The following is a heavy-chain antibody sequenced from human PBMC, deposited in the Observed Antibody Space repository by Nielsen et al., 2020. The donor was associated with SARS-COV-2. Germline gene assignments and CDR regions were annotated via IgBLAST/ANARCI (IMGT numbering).Heavy chain of an antibody. J-gene: IGHJ3*02. Sequence: GGSLRLSCSASGFVFSDHYMSWIRQAPGKGPEWVSYISNRGTYTNHADSVKSRFTISRDNSKNTLYLQMNSLRAEDTAVYYCARDPAQWLASNDAFDIWGQGTMVTVSS. CDR1: GFVFSDHY. V-gene: IGHV3-11*06. D-gene: IGHD6-19*01. CDR2: ISNRGTYT. CDR3: ARDPAQWLASNDAFDI.